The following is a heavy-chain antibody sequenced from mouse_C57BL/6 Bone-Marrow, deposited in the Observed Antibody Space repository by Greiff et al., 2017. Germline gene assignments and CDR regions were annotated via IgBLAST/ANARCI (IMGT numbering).Heavy chain of an antibody. D-gene: IGHD2-5*01. V-gene: IGHV5-4*01. Sequence: EVQVVESGGGLVKPGGSLKLSCAASGFTFSSYAMSWVRQTPEKRLEWVATISDGGSYTYYPDNVKGRFTISRDNAKNNLYLQMSHLKSEDTAMYYCARDAAYYSNYLRGYAMDYWGQGTSVTVSS. CDR2: ISDGGSYT. CDR3: ARDAAYYSNYLRGYAMDY. J-gene: IGHJ4*01. CDR1: GFTFSSYA.